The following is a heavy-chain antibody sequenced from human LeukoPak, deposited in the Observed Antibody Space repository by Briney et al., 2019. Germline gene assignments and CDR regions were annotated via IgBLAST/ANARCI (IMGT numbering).Heavy chain of an antibody. CDR3: ARENRRYSSGWYRGHDY. Sequence: PGGSLRLSCAASGFTFSSHWMHWVRQAPGKGLVWVSRINSDGSSISYADSVKGRFTISRDNSKNTLYLQMNSLRAEDTAVYYCARENRRYSSGWYRGHDYWGQGTLVTVSS. D-gene: IGHD6-19*01. CDR2: INSDGSSI. CDR1: GFTFSSHW. V-gene: IGHV3-74*01. J-gene: IGHJ4*02.